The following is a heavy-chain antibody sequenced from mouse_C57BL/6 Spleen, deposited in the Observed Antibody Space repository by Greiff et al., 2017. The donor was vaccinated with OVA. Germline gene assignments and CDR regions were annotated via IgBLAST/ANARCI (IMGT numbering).Heavy chain of an antibody. J-gene: IGHJ1*03. Sequence: EVKLMESGGGLVKPGGSLKLPCAASGFTFSDYGMHWVRQAPEKGLEWVAYISSGSSTIYYADTVKGRFTISRDNAKNTLFLQMTSLRSEDTAMYYCARNWDWYFDVWGTGTTVTVSS. V-gene: IGHV5-17*01. CDR3: ARNWDWYFDV. CDR2: ISSGSSTI. CDR1: GFTFSDYG. D-gene: IGHD4-1*01.